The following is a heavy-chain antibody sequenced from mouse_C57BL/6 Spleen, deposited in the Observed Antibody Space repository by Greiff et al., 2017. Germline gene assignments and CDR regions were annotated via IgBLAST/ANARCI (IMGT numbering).Heavy chain of an antibody. CDR3: ARRLRRYYYAMDY. V-gene: IGHV1-26*01. D-gene: IGHD2-4*01. CDR1: GYTFTDYY. CDR2: INPNNGGT. J-gene: IGHJ4*01. Sequence: VQLQQSGPELVKPGASVKISCKASGYTFTDYYMNWVKQSHGKSLEWIGDINPNNGGTSYNQKFKGKATLTVDKSSSTAYMELRSLTSGEAAVDYCARRLRRYYYAMDYWGQGTSVTVSS.